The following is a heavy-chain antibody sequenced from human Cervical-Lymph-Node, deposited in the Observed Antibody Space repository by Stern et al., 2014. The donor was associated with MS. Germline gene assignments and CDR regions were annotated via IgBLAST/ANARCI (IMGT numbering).Heavy chain of an antibody. Sequence: QVTLRESGPALVKPTQTLTLTCTFSGFSLSTSGMCVSWIRQPPGKALEWLALIDWDDDKYYSTSLKTRITISKDTSKNQVVLTMTNMDPVDTATYYCARIPLGDYEGGYYGMDVWGQGTTVTVSS. D-gene: IGHD4-17*01. CDR3: ARIPLGDYEGGYYGMDV. J-gene: IGHJ6*02. CDR1: GFSLSTSGMC. V-gene: IGHV2-70*01. CDR2: IDWDDDK.